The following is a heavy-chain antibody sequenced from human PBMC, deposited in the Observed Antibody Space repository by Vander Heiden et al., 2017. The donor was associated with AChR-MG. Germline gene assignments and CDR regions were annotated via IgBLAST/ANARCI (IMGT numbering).Heavy chain of an antibody. J-gene: IGHJ3*02. CDR3: ARGGDGYNYNAFDI. D-gene: IGHD5-12*01. CDR1: GGSISSYY. Sequence: QVQLQESGPGLVKPSETLSLTCTVPGGSISSYYWSWIRQPPGKGLEWIGYIYYSGSTNYNPSLKSRVTISVDTSKNQFSLKLSSVTAADTAVYYCARGGDGYNYNAFDIWGQGTMVTVSS. V-gene: IGHV4-59*01. CDR2: IYYSGST.